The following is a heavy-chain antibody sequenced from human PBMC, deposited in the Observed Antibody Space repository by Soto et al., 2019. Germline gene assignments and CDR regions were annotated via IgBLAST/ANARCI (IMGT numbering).Heavy chain of an antibody. CDR2: IIPIFGTA. J-gene: IGHJ4*02. Sequence: QVQLVQSGAEVKKPGSSVKVSCKASGGTFSSYAISWVRQAPGQGLEWMGGIIPIFGTANYAQKFEGRVTITADDSTRTAYMGVSSLGSEDTAVYYCARGAKDTASYLYYFDYWGQGTLVTVSS. V-gene: IGHV1-69*12. CDR1: GGTFSSYA. D-gene: IGHD5-18*01. CDR3: ARGAKDTASYLYYFDY.